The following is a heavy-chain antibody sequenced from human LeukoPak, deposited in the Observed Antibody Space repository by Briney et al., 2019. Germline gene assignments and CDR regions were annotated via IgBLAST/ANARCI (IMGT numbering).Heavy chain of an antibody. V-gene: IGHV1-2*02. CDR1: GYTFSDYY. CDR3: ARGVGYSSSWRFDY. D-gene: IGHD6-13*01. Sequence: AAVRVSCKASGYTFSDYYMHWVRQAPGQGLEWTGWINPNSGGTNYAQKFQGRVTMTRDTSIGTAYMELSRLRSDDTAVYYCARGVGYSSSWRFDYWGQGTLVTVSS. CDR2: INPNSGGT. J-gene: IGHJ4*02.